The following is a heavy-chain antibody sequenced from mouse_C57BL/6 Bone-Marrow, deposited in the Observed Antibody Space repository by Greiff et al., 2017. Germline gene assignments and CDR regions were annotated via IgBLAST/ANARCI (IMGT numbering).Heavy chain of an antibody. CDR3: ARAFYDGYYGGFAY. D-gene: IGHD2-3*01. CDR2: FHPYNDDT. J-gene: IGHJ3*01. Sequence: VKLMESGAELVKPGASVKMSCKASGYTFTTYPIEWMKQNHGKSLEWIGNFHPYNDDTKYNEKFKGKATLTVEKSSSTVYLELSRLTSDDSAVYYCARAFYDGYYGGFAYWGQGTLVTVSA. V-gene: IGHV1-47*01. CDR1: GYTFTTYP.